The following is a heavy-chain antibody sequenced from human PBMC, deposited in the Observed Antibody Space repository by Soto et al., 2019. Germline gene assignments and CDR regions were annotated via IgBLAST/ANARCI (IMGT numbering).Heavy chain of an antibody. CDR3: AKETTMIRGVIFIDY. J-gene: IGHJ4*02. V-gene: IGHV3-23*01. CDR2: ISGSGGST. Sequence: GGSLRVSCAASGLTFSSYAMSWVRQAPGKGLEWVSAISGSGGSTYYADSVKGRFTISRDNSKNTLYLQMNSLRAEDTAIYYCAKETTMIRGVIFIDYWGQGTLVTVSS. CDR1: GLTFSSYA. D-gene: IGHD3-10*01.